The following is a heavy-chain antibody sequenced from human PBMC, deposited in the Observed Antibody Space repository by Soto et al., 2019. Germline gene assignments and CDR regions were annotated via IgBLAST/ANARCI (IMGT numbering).Heavy chain of an antibody. Sequence: EVQLLESGGDLAQPGGSLRLICAASGFTFSNYAMTWVRQSPGQGLEWVSTITSAGSTFYGDTVKGRFTISRDNSKSTLYLQMNSLGAEDTAVYYCAKTDKFHSHSSGWANRFDSWGQGTLVTVSS. J-gene: IGHJ4*02. CDR1: GFTFSNYA. D-gene: IGHD6-19*01. V-gene: IGHV3-23*01. CDR2: ITSAGST. CDR3: AKTDKFHSHSSGWANRFDS.